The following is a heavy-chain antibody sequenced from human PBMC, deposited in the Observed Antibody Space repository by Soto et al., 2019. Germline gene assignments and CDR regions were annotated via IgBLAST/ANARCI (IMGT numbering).Heavy chain of an antibody. Sequence: GESLKISCKGSGYSFTSYWIGWVRQMPGKGLEWMGIIYPGNSDTRYSPSFQGQVTISADKSISTAYLQWSSLKASDTAMYYCARARFGVVIMATNNWFDPWGQGTLVTVSS. CDR3: ARARFGVVIMATNNWFDP. CDR2: IYPGNSDT. J-gene: IGHJ5*02. D-gene: IGHD3-3*01. V-gene: IGHV5-51*01. CDR1: GYSFTSYW.